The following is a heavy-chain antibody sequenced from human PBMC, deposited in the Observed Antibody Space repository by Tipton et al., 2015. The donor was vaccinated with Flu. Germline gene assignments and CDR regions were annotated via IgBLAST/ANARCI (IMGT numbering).Heavy chain of an antibody. V-gene: IGHV4-39*02. J-gene: IGHJ5*02. CDR1: GGSISSSSDY. CDR2: VHHAGST. Sequence: TLSLTCNVSGGSISSSSDYWGWIRQPPGKGLEWIGNVHHAGSTYYNPSLKSRVTMSLDASQNHFSLKLNSVTAADTAVYFCARRDYSNYVSDPKNWFDPWGPGTLVTVSS. CDR3: ARRDYSNYVSDPKNWFDP. D-gene: IGHD4-11*01.